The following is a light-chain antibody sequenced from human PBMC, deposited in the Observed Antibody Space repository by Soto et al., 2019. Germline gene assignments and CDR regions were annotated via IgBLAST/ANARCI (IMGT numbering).Light chain of an antibody. CDR2: EVS. J-gene: IGLJ1*01. CDR1: TSDVGGYDY. V-gene: IGLV2-14*01. Sequence: QSALTEPASVSGSPGQSITISCTGTTSDVGGYDYVSWYQQHPGKAPKFIIYEVSNRPSGVSNRFSGSKSGNTASLTISGLQAEDEAEYYCSSYTSSVSSLFGTGTKLTVL. CDR3: SSYTSSVSSL.